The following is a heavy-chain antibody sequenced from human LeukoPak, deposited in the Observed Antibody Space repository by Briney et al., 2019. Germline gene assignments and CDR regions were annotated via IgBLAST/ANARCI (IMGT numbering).Heavy chain of an antibody. V-gene: IGHV3-48*01. J-gene: IGHJ4*02. CDR1: GFTFSTYP. D-gene: IGHD2-21*01. Sequence: GGSLRLSCAASGFTFSTYPMNWVRQAPGKGLEWVSYISSRSSTIYYADSVKGRFTISRDNAKNSLYLQMNSLRAEDTAVYYCARPAADCGGDCYWAFDYWGQGTLVTVSS. CDR2: ISSRSSTI. CDR3: ARPAADCGGDCYWAFDY.